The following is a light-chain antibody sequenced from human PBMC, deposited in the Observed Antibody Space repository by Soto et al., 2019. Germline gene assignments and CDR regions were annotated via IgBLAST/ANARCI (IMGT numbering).Light chain of an antibody. Sequence: EIVLTQSPGTLSLSPGERATLSCRASQSVSSSYLAGYQQRPGQAPRLLIYGASSRATGIPDRFSGSGSGTYFTLTSSRLEPEVFAVYYCQQYGSSFTSTFGQGTKVEIK. CDR1: QSVSSSY. CDR2: GAS. J-gene: IGKJ1*01. V-gene: IGKV3-20*01. CDR3: QQYGSSFTST.